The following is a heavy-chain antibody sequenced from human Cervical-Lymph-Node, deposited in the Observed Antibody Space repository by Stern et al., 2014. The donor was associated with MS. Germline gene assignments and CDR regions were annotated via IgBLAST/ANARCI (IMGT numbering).Heavy chain of an antibody. D-gene: IGHD4-11*01. V-gene: IGHV1-3*01. Sequence: VQLVQSGAEVKKPGASVMISCKASGYSFTSYAIHWVRQAPGKRLEWMGWIIPGNGNRIYSQRFQDRVTITRDTSASTAYMELSNLRSEDTAVYYCARDLTVPYYFDYWGQGTLVSVSS. CDR3: ARDLTVPYYFDY. CDR1: GYSFTSYA. J-gene: IGHJ4*02. CDR2: IIPGNGNR.